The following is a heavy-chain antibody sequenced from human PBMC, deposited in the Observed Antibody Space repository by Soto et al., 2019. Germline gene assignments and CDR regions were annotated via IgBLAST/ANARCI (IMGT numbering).Heavy chain of an antibody. CDR2: VTADGGT. CDR3: APHVSCSGGSCQYDAFAI. D-gene: IGHD2-15*01. Sequence: EVQVLESGGGLVQPGGSLRLSCEGSGFTVSSHAMTWIRQAPGKGPEWVSTVTADGGTYYADSVKGRFAMSRDTSXXAXXLQMNGLGGEDTAAYYCAPHVSCSGGSCQYDAFAIRGQGTMVTVSS. CDR1: GFTVSSHA. J-gene: IGHJ3*02. V-gene: IGHV3-23*01.